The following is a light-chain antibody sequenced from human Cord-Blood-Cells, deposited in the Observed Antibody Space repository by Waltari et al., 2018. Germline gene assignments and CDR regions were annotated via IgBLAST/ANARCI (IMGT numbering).Light chain of an antibody. V-gene: IGKV1-8*01. J-gene: IGKJ2*01. Sequence: AIRMTQSPSSLSPSTGARVPITCRASQGISRYLAWYQQKQGKAPKLLIYAASTLQSGVPSRFSGSGSGTDFTLTISCLQSEDFATYYCQQYYSYPYTFGQGTKLEIK. CDR3: QQYYSYPYT. CDR2: AAS. CDR1: QGISRY.